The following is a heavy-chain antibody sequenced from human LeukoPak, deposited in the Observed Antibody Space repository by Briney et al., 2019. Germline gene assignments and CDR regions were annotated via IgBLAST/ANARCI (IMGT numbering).Heavy chain of an antibody. J-gene: IGHJ4*02. V-gene: IGHV3-30-3*01. Sequence: PGGSLRLSCAASGFTFSSYAMHWVRQAPGKGLEWVAVISYDGSNKYYADSVKGRFTISRDNSKNTLYLQMNSLRAEDTAVYYCATPITMVRGPTMRVDYWGQGTLVTVSS. CDR1: GFTFSSYA. CDR2: ISYDGSNK. D-gene: IGHD3-10*01. CDR3: ATPITMVRGPTMRVDY.